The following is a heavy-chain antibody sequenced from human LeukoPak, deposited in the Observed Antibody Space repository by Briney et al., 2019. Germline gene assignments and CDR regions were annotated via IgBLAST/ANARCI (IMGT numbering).Heavy chain of an antibody. CDR2: IYPSGTT. CDR3: ARAVSGYIYGYGY. J-gene: IGHJ4*02. D-gene: IGHD5-18*01. Sequence: SETLSLTCSVSGGSVSSYYWSWIRQPAGKGLEWIGRIYPSGTTHYNPSLKSRVTMSVDTSKNQFSLKFTSVTAAGTAVYYCARAVSGYIYGYGYWGQGTLVTVSS. CDR1: GGSVSSYY. V-gene: IGHV4-4*07.